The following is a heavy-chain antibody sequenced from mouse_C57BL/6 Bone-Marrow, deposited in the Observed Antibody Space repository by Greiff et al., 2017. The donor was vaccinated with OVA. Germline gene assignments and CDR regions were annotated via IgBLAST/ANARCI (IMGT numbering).Heavy chain of an antibody. CDR1: GFTFSSYG. CDR3: ARRRDYGYDEFAY. D-gene: IGHD2-2*01. V-gene: IGHV5-6*01. Sequence: EVQLVESGGDLVKPGGSLKLSCAASGFTFSSYGMSWVRQTPDKRLEWVATISSGGSYTYYPASVKGRFTISRDNAKNTLYLQMSSLKSEDTAMYYGARRRDYGYDEFAYWGQGTLVTVSA. CDR2: ISSGGSYT. J-gene: IGHJ3*01.